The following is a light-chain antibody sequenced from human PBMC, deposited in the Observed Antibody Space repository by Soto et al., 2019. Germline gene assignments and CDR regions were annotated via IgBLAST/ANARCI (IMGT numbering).Light chain of an antibody. Sequence: DIQMTQSPSSLSAFVGDRVTITCRASRSISSYVNWYQQKPGKAPKNLIYSASTLQGGVPSRFSGTGSGTDLTLTISSLQPQDFATYYCQQNYNFPRTFGQGTKVEIK. CDR3: QQNYNFPRT. CDR2: SAS. J-gene: IGKJ1*01. CDR1: RSISSY. V-gene: IGKV1-39*01.